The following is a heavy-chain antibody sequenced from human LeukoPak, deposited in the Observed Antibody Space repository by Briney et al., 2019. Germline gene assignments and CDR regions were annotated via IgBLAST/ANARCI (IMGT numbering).Heavy chain of an antibody. CDR3: ARRRDFFDY. J-gene: IGHJ4*02. CDR1: GFTLSDYY. Sequence: GGSLRLSCAASGFTLSDYYMSWIRQAPGKGLEWVSYISSSGSTIDYADSVKGRFTISRNNAKNSLYLQMSSLRAEDTAVYYCARRRDFFDYWGQGTLVTVSS. V-gene: IGHV3-11*01. CDR2: ISSSGSTI.